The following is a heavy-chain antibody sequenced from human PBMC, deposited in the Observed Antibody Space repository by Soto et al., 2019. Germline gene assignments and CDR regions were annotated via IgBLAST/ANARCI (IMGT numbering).Heavy chain of an antibody. D-gene: IGHD3-10*01. CDR3: ARITMVRGHWFDP. Sequence: QVQLVQSGAEVKKPGASVKVSCKASGYTFTGYYMHWVRQAPGQGLEWMGWINPNSGGTNYEQKFQVRVTMTRDTSSSTAYMELSRLRSDDTAVYYCARITMVRGHWFDPWGQGTLVTVSS. CDR1: GYTFTGYY. CDR2: INPNSGGT. V-gene: IGHV1-2*02. J-gene: IGHJ5*02.